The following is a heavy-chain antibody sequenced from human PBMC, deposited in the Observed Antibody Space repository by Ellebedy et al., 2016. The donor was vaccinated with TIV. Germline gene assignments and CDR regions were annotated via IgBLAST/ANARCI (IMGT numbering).Heavy chain of an antibody. D-gene: IGHD1-26*01. V-gene: IGHV3-74*01. J-gene: IGHJ3*02. CDR2: IDQYGSGT. Sequence: PGGSLRLSCAASGFMFGSDWMHWVRQAAGKGPVWVARIDQYGSGTDYADSVKGRFTISRDNAKNSLYLQMNSLRDEDTAVYYCARGGGERLRYAFDIWGHGTLVTVSS. CDR3: ARGGGERLRYAFDI. CDR1: GFMFGSDW.